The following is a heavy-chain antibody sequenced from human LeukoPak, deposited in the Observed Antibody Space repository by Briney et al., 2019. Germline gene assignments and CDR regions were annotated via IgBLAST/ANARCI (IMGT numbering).Heavy chain of an antibody. CDR3: ARDHYYGTCDY. V-gene: IGHV3-23*01. D-gene: IGHD3-10*01. CDR1: GFTFSSYA. CDR2: ITGSGGST. J-gene: IGHJ4*02. Sequence: GGSLRLSCAASGFTFSSYALSWVRQAPGKGLEWVSGITGSGGSTFYADSVKGRFTISRDNAKNSLYLQMNSLRDEDTAIYYCARDHYYGTCDYWGQGTLVTVSS.